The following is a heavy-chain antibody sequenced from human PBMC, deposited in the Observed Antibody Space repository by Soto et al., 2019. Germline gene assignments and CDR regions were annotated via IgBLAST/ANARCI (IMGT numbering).Heavy chain of an antibody. CDR1: GGTFSSYA. D-gene: IGHD3-10*01. Sequence: GASVKVSCKASGGTFSSYAISWVRQAPGQGLEWMGGIIPIFGTANYAQKFQGRVTITADESTSTAYMELSSLRSEDTAVYYCAREFRFNMVRGVKPYYYDGMDVWGQGTTVTVS. CDR3: AREFRFNMVRGVKPYYYDGMDV. J-gene: IGHJ6*02. CDR2: IIPIFGTA. V-gene: IGHV1-69*13.